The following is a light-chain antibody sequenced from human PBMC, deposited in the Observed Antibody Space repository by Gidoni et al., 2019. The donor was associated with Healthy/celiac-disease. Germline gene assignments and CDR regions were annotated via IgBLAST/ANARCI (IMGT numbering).Light chain of an antibody. J-gene: IGKJ1*01. CDR2: DAS. V-gene: IGKV3-11*01. Sequence: EMVLTQSLATLSLSPGERATLSCRASQSVSSYLAWYQQKPGQAPRLLIYDASNRATGIPARFSGSGSGTDFTLTISSLEPEDFAVYDCQQRSNWPLGGTFGQGTKVEIK. CDR1: QSVSSY. CDR3: QQRSNWPLGGT.